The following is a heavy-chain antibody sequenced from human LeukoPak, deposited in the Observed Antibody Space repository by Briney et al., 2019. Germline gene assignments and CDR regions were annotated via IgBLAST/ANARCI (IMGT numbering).Heavy chain of an antibody. Sequence: ASVKVSCKASGYTFTSYDINWVRQATGQGLEWMGWMNPNSGNTGYAQKFQGRVTITRNTSISTAYMELSSLRSEDTAVYYCAREWAYDGSGKYVKEDYWGQGTLVTVSS. J-gene: IGHJ4*02. CDR1: GYTFTSYD. CDR3: AREWAYDGSGKYVKEDY. CDR2: MNPNSGNT. V-gene: IGHV1-8*03. D-gene: IGHD3-22*01.